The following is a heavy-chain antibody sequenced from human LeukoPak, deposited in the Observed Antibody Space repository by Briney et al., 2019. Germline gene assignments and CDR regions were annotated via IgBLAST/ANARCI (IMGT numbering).Heavy chain of an antibody. CDR2: IYSGGST. CDR1: GFTVSSNY. Sequence: GGSLRLSCAASGFTVSSNYMSWVRQAPGKGLEWVSVIYSGGSTYYADSVKGRFTISRDNSKNTLYLQMNSLRAEGTAVYYCAREDSSSWFWFDPWGQGTLVTVSS. CDR3: AREDSSSWFWFDP. J-gene: IGHJ5*02. V-gene: IGHV3-53*01. D-gene: IGHD6-13*01.